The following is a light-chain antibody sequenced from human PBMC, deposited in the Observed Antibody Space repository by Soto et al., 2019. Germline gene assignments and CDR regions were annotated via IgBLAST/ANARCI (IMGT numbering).Light chain of an antibody. J-gene: IGKJ4*01. V-gene: IGKV3-11*01. CDR2: AAS. CDR3: QQRSNWPVT. CDR1: QSVSGD. Sequence: EIVLTQSPGTLSLSPGERATLSCRASQSVSGDCVAWYQQKPGQAPRLLMYAASIRATGIPARFSGSGSGTDFTLTISSLEPEDFAVYYCQQRSNWPVTFGGGTKVEIK.